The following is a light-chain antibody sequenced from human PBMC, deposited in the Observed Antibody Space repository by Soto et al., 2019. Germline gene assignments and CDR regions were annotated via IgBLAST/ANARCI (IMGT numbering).Light chain of an antibody. V-gene: IGKV3-15*01. CDR3: QQYNNWPPFT. CDR2: GAS. CDR1: QSVSGN. J-gene: IGKJ3*01. Sequence: EIVMTQSPATLSVSPGERATLSCRASQSVSGNLAWYQQKPGQAPRLLIYGASTRATGIPARFSGSGSGTEFSLTISSLQSEDFAVYYCQQYNNWPPFTFGPGTKGDIK.